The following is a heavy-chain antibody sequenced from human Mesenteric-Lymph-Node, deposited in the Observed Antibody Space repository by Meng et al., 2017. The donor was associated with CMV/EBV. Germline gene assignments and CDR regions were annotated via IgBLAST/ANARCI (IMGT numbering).Heavy chain of an antibody. CDR3: ARDPDPLGYFDY. CDR1: GGSISTYY. V-gene: IGHV4-59*01. J-gene: IGHJ4*02. CDR2: IYYSGRT. D-gene: IGHD3-16*02. Sequence: LTCTVSGGSISTYYWSWIRQPPGKGLEWIGYIYYSGRTNYNPSLKSRVTISLDTSKKQFSLKLSSVTAADTAVYYCARDPDPLGYFDYWGQGTLVTVSS.